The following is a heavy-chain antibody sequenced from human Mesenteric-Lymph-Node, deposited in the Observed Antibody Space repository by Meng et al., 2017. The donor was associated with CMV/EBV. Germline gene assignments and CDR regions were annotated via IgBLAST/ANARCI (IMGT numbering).Heavy chain of an antibody. D-gene: IGHD4-17*01. V-gene: IGHV3-30*02. CDR3: AKDDGYGDYAFDY. Sequence: GESLKISCAASGFTFSSYSMHWVRQAPGKGLEWVAFIRYDGSNKYYADSVKGRFTISRDNSKNTLYLQMNSLRAEDTAVYYCAKDDGYGDYAFDYWGQGTLVTVSS. CDR1: GFTFSSYS. J-gene: IGHJ4*02. CDR2: IRYDGSNK.